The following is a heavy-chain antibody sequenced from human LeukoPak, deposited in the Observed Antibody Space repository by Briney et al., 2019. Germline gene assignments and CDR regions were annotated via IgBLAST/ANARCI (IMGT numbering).Heavy chain of an antibody. CDR2: IYYSGST. D-gene: IGHD3-9*01. V-gene: IGHV4-39*07. CDR3: ARNRFCYDILTGYYTYYYYYYMDV. CDR1: GDSITGYY. J-gene: IGHJ6*03. Sequence: PSETLSLTCSVSGDSITGYYWGWIRQPPGKGLEWIGSIYYSGSTYYNPSLKSRVTISVDTSKNQFSLKLSSVTAADTAVYYCARNRFCYDILTGYYTYYYYYYMDVWGKGTTVTVSS.